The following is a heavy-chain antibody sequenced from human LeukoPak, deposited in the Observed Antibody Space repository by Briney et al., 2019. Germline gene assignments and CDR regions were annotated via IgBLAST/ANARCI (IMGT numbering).Heavy chain of an antibody. Sequence: SETLSLTCTVSGGSISSYYWSWIRQPPGKGLEWIGYIYYSGSTNYNPSLKSRLTISVDTSKNQFSLKLNSVTAADTAVYYCAAGYCGGDCYDRYYYYYMDVWGKGTTVTVSS. D-gene: IGHD2-21*02. CDR3: AAGYCGGDCYDRYYYYYMDV. V-gene: IGHV4-59*01. CDR2: IYYSGST. J-gene: IGHJ6*03. CDR1: GGSISSYY.